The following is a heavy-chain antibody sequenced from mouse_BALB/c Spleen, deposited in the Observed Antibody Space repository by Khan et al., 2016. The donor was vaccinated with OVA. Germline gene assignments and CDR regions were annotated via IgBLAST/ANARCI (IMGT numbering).Heavy chain of an antibody. CDR3: ANYYGYMDY. CDR2: ISYSGST. J-gene: IGHJ4*01. CDR1: GYSITSDYA. D-gene: IGHD1-2*01. Sequence: EVQLQESGPGLVKPSQSLSLTCTVTGYSITSDYAWNWIRQFPGNRLEWMGYISYSGSTIYNPSLKSRISITRDTSKNQFFLQLNSVTAEDTATYYCANYYGYMDYWGQGTSDTVSS. V-gene: IGHV3-2*02.